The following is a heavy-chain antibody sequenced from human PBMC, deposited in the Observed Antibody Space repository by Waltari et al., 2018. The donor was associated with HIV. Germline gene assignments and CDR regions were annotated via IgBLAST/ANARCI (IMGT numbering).Heavy chain of an antibody. CDR2: ITWDGRGT. CDR1: GFSFDDYT. D-gene: IGHD2-2*01. CDR3: AKDMGDCRTSSCYGGMDV. J-gene: IGHJ6*02. V-gene: IGHV3-43*01. Sequence: EHLVESGGAVVQPGGSLRLSCSVSGFSFDDYTMHWVRQLPGKGLEWVSLITWDGRGTSYADSVKGRFTISRDKTRMSLYLQMNSLRREDTALYYCAKDMGDCRTSSCYGGMDVWGQGTTVTVS.